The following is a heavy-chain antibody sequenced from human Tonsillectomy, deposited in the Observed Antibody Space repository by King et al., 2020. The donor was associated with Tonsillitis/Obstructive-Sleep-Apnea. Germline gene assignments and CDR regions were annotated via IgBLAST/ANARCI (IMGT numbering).Heavy chain of an antibody. V-gene: IGHV3-48*02. CDR2: ISSSSSTI. CDR3: ARESADQYCSGGSCYPGDFQH. J-gene: IGHJ1*01. CDR1: GFTFSSYS. D-gene: IGHD2-15*01. Sequence: VQLVESGGGLVQPGGSLRLSCAASGFTFSSYSMNWVRQAPGKGLEWVSYISSSSSTIYYADSAKGELTISRDNAKNSLYLQMNSLRDEDTGVYYCARESADQYCSGGSCYPGDFQHWGQGTLVTVSS.